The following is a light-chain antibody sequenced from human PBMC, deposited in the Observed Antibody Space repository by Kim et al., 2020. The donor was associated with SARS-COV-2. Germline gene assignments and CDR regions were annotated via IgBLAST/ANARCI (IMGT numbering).Light chain of an antibody. CDR3: QQYNNWPRT. J-gene: IGKJ1*01. Sequence: EIVMTQSPATLSVSPGERATLSCRASQSVNSNLAWYQQKPGQAPRLLIYGASTRATAIPARFSGSGSATEFTLTISSLQSEDFAVYYCQQYNNWPRTFGQGTKVDIK. CDR2: GAS. V-gene: IGKV3-15*01. CDR1: QSVNSN.